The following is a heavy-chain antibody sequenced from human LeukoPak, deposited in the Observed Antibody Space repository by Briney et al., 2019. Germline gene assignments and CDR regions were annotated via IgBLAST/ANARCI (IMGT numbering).Heavy chain of an antibody. Sequence: PSETLSLTCTVSNGSISSDTYFWSWIRQPAGKGLQWIGRMSSSGRSDYNPSLKSRVTISIDTSKNQFSMKLTSVTAADTAVYYCAKGAGPPWFDPWGQGTLVTVSS. CDR2: MSSSGRS. J-gene: IGHJ5*02. V-gene: IGHV4-61*02. D-gene: IGHD6-19*01. CDR3: AKGAGPPWFDP. CDR1: NGSISSDTYF.